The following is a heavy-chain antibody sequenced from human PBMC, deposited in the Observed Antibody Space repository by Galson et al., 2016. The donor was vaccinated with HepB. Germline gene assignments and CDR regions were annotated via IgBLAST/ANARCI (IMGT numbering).Heavy chain of an antibody. CDR1: GFIFSSYP. J-gene: IGHJ6*02. CDR2: ISFDGSNK. CDR3: ARELGGKLMYHYGMDV. V-gene: IGHV3-30*04. D-gene: IGHD4-23*01. Sequence: SLRLSCAASGFIFSSYPMYWIRQIPGTGLEWVALISFDGSNKFYGDSVKGRFTISRDNSESTLNLQMDSLRVEDTAVYYCARELGGKLMYHYGMDVCGQGTTVIVSS.